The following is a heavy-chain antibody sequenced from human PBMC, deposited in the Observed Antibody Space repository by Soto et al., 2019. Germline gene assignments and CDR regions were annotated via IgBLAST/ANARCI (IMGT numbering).Heavy chain of an antibody. CDR2: IYYSGST. D-gene: IGHD2-2*01. CDR1: GGSISSYY. Sequence: SETLSLTCTVSGGSISSYYWSWIRQPPGKGLEWIGYIYYSGSTNYNPSLKSRVTISVDTSKNQFSLKLSSVTAADTAVYYCARRSSTSYYFDYWGQGTLVTVSS. CDR3: ARRSSTSYYFDY. J-gene: IGHJ4*02. V-gene: IGHV4-59*08.